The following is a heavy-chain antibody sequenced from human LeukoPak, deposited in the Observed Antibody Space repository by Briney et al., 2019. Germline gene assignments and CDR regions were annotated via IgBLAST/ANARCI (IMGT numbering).Heavy chain of an antibody. CDR3: ARDCGGSSPFDY. Sequence: PGGSLRLSCAASGFTFSSYGMHSGRQAPGTWLEWVAFIRYDGSNKYYADSVKGRFTISRDNAKNSLYLQMNSLRAEDTAVYYCARDCGGSSPFDYWGQGTLVTVSS. CDR1: GFTFSSYG. J-gene: IGHJ4*02. CDR2: IRYDGSNK. V-gene: IGHV3-30*02. D-gene: IGHD4-23*01.